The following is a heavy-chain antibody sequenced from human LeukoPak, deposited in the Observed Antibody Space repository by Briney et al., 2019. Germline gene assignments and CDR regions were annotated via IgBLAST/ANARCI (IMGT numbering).Heavy chain of an antibody. J-gene: IGHJ4*02. CDR1: GFTVSNNY. CDR2: IYSGGST. V-gene: IGHV3-53*01. Sequence: PGGSLRLSCKASGFTVSNNYMNWVRQAAGRWLEWVALIYSGGSTQYADSLKGRFTISRDNSRNTLYLQMSSLRVEDTAVYYCARDPPGIAASVSGGWGQGILVTVSS. CDR3: ARDPPGIAASVSGG. D-gene: IGHD6-13*01.